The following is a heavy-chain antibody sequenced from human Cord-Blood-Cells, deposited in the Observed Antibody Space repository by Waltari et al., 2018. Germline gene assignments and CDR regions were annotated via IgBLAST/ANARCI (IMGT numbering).Heavy chain of an antibody. D-gene: IGHD1-26*01. Sequence: VQLVQSGAEVKKPGSSVKVSCKASGGTFRRYAILWVRQAPGQGLEWTGGIIPIFGTANYAQKFQGRVTITADESTSTAYMELSSLRSEDTAVYYCARGYSGSPYYFDYWGQGTLVTVSS. J-gene: IGHJ4*02. V-gene: IGHV1-69*01. CDR2: IIPIFGTA. CDR1: GGTFRRYA. CDR3: ARGYSGSPYYFDY.